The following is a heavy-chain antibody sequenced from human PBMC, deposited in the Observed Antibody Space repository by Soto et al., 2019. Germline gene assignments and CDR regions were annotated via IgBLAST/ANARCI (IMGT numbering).Heavy chain of an antibody. CDR3: ARGVVVTAYDAFDI. CDR1: GFTFSSYS. V-gene: IGHV3-21*01. CDR2: ISSSSSYI. J-gene: IGHJ3*02. Sequence: VGSLRLSCAASGFTFSSYSMNWVRQAPGKGLEWVSSISSSSSYIYYADSVKGRFTISRDNAKNSLYLQMNSLRAEDTAVYYCARGVVVTAYDAFDIWGQGTMVTVSS. D-gene: IGHD2-21*02.